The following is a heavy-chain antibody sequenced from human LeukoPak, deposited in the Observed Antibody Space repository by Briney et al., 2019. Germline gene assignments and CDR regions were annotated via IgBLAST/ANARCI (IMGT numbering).Heavy chain of an antibody. CDR3: ARDRGPRTGFMVREAYDY. CDR1: GFTFSDYW. D-gene: IGHD3-10*01. V-gene: IGHV3-74*01. Sequence: SGGSLRLSCAASGFTFSDYWIHWVRQALGKGLVWVSRINTDGSITNYADSVKGRFSISRDNAKNTLYLQMSSLRAEDTAVYYCARDRGPRTGFMVREAYDYWGQGTLVTVSS. J-gene: IGHJ4*02. CDR2: INTDGSIT.